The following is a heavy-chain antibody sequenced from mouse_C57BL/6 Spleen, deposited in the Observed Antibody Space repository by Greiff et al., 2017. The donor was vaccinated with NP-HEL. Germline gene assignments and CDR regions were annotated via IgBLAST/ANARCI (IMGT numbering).Heavy chain of an antibody. CDR1: GFSLTSYG. Sequence: QVQLQQSGPGLVQPSQSLSITCTVSGFSLTSYGVHWVRQSPGKGLEWLGVIWSGGSTDYNAAFISRLSISKYNSKSQVFFKMNSLQADDTAIYYCARKKKDYYGSKDYAMDYWGQGTSVTVSS. CDR3: ARKKKDYYGSKDYAMDY. J-gene: IGHJ4*01. D-gene: IGHD1-1*01. CDR2: IWSGGST. V-gene: IGHV2-2*01.